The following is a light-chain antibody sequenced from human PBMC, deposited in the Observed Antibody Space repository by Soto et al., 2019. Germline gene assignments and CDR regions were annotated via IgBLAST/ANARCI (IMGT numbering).Light chain of an antibody. CDR1: QSVSSN. CDR2: GAS. V-gene: IGKV3-15*01. Sequence: EIVMTQSPATLSVSPGERATLSCRASQSVSSNLAWYQQKPGQAPRLLIYGASTRATGIPARLSGSGSGTEFTLTISSLQSEDFEVYYCQQYNNWPQTFGQGTKLEIK. J-gene: IGKJ2*01. CDR3: QQYNNWPQT.